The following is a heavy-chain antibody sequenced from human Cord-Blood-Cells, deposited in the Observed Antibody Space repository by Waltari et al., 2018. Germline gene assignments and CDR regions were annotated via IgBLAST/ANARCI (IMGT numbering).Heavy chain of an antibody. CDR3: ARGRIAAAAHWYFDL. CDR2: SIPIFGTA. J-gene: IGHJ2*01. CDR1: GGTFSSYA. Sequence: QVQLVQSGAEVKKPGSSVKVSCNASGGTFSSYATSWVRKAPGQGLDWMGGSIPIFGTANYAQKFQGRVTITADESTSTAYMELSSLRSEDTAVYYCARGRIAAAAHWYFDLWGRGTLVTVSS. D-gene: IGHD6-13*01. V-gene: IGHV1-69*01.